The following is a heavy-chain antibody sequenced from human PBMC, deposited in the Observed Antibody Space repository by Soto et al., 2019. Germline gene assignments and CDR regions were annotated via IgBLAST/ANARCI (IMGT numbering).Heavy chain of an antibody. Sequence: QVQLQESGPGLVKPSQTLSLTCTVSGGSISRGGYYWSWIRQHPGKGLEWIGYIYYSGATYYNPSLKSRLTISVDTSENQFSLRLSSVTAADTAVYYCARKDSGYADYMDVWGKGTTVTVSS. CDR2: IYYSGAT. CDR3: ARKDSGYADYMDV. J-gene: IGHJ6*03. CDR1: GGSISRGGYY. V-gene: IGHV4-31*03. D-gene: IGHD5-12*01.